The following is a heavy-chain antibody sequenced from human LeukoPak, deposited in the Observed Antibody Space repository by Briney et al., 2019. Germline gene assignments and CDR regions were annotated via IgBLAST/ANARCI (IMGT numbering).Heavy chain of an antibody. V-gene: IGHV3-21*04. CDR2: ISPPSTYI. J-gene: IGHJ6*02. Sequence: PGGSLRLSCAASGFTFSSYSMNWVRQTPGKGLEWVSSISPPSTYIYYADSVKGRFTISRDNSKNTPYLQMNSLRAEDTAVYYCAKEGIAVAGTSLHGMDVWGQGTTVTVSS. CDR3: AKEGIAVAGTSLHGMDV. CDR1: GFTFSSYS. D-gene: IGHD6-19*01.